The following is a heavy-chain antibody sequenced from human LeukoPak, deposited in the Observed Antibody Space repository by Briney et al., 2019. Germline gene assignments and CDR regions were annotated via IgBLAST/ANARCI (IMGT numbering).Heavy chain of an antibody. CDR3: ARYYYASAFDY. V-gene: IGHV3-7*01. J-gene: IGHJ4*02. CDR2: IRQDGGKK. Sequence: GGSLTLSCTASGFTFSSYWMTWVRQTPEKGLEWVATIRQDGGKKDYVASLKGRFTISRDNAKNSLYLQMNSLRAEDTAVYYCARYYYASAFDYWGQPTLAT. CDR1: GFTFSSYW. D-gene: IGHD3-10*01.